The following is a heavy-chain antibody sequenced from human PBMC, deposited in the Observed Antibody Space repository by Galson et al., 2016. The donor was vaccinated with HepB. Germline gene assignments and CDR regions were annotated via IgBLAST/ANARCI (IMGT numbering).Heavy chain of an antibody. V-gene: IGHV1-18*01. CDR2: ISAYNGNI. Sequence: SVKVSCKASGYTFTSYGFSWVRQAPGQGLEWIGWISAYNGNINYAQKFQGRVTMTTDTSTNTAYMELRSLRSDDTAVYYCARRSGWTNDAFDIWGQGTMVTVSS. CDR3: ARRSGWTNDAFDI. D-gene: IGHD6-19*01. CDR1: GYTFTSYG. J-gene: IGHJ3*02.